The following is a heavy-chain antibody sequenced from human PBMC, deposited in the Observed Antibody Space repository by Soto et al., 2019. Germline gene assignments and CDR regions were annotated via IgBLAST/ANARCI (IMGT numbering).Heavy chain of an antibody. CDR2: IYSGGST. Sequence: GGSLRLSCAASGFTVSSTYMSWVRQAPGKGLEWVSVIYSGGSTYYADSVKGRFTISRDNSKNTLYLQLNSLRAEATAVYYCARSGDSYGPFDYWGQGTLATVSS. V-gene: IGHV3-53*01. CDR3: ARSGDSYGPFDY. CDR1: GFTVSSTY. J-gene: IGHJ4*02. D-gene: IGHD5-18*01.